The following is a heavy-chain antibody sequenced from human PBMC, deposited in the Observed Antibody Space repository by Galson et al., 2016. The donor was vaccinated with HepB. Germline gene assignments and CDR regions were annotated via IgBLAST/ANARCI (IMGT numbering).Heavy chain of an antibody. D-gene: IGHD2-2*01. Sequence: SLRLSCAASGFAFSNYAMSWVRQAPGKGLEWVSLIFAGGDRTFYAGSVRGRFTISRDNSKNTLYLQMSSLRADDSAVYYCAKDGCTSTSCYSHWGQGTLVTVSS. CDR2: IFAGGDRT. CDR3: AKDGCTSTSCYSH. CDR1: GFAFSNYA. V-gene: IGHV3-23*01. J-gene: IGHJ4*02.